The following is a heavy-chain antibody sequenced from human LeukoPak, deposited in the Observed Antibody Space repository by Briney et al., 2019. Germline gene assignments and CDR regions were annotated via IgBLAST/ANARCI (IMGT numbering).Heavy chain of an antibody. CDR2: ISSSSRTI. CDR3: ARDGSTFASGYVEPNWFDP. J-gene: IGHJ5*02. V-gene: IGHV3-48*04. Sequence: PGGSLRLSCAASGFTFSSYTINWVRQAPGKGLEWVSSISSSSRTIYYADSVKGRFTISRDNAKNSLYLQMNSLRAEDTAVYYCARDGSTFASGYVEPNWFDPWGQGTLVTVSS. CDR1: GFTFSSYT. D-gene: IGHD5-12*01.